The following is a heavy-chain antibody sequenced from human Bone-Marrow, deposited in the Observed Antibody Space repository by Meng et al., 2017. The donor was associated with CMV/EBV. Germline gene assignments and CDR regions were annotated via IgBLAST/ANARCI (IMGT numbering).Heavy chain of an antibody. J-gene: IGHJ3*02. D-gene: IGHD3-22*01. V-gene: IGHV1-46*01. CDR2: INPSGGST. CDR1: GYTFTSYY. CDR3: ALINSSGQTLHGAFDI. Sequence: ASVKVSCKASGYTFTSYYMHWVRQAPGQGLEWMGIINPSGGSTSYAQKFQGRVTMTRDTSTSTVYMELSSLRSEDTAVYYCALINSSGQTLHGAFDIWGQGTMVTVSS.